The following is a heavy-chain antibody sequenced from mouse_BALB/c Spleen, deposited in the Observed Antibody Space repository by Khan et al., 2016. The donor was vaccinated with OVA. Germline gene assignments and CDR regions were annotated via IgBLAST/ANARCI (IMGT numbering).Heavy chain of an antibody. CDR3: ARGASYGYFDV. CDR1: GYTFTNYG. Sequence: QIQLVQSGPELKKPGETVKISCKASGYTFTNYGMNWVKQAPGKGLKWMGWINTYTGEPTYTDDFKGRFAFSLETSASTAYLQINNLKNDDMATYFCARGASYGYFDVWGAGTTVTVSS. V-gene: IGHV9-1*02. CDR2: INTYTGEP. J-gene: IGHJ1*01.